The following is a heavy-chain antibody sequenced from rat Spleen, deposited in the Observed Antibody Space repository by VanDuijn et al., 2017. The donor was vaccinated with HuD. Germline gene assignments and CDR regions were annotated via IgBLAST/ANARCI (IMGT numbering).Heavy chain of an antibody. CDR3: ARRHYGYTDYFDY. Sequence: EVQLVESGGGLVQPGRSLKLSCVASGFTFNNCWITWIRQAPGKGLEWVASISSGGGGTYYPDSVKGRFTISRDNTQSTLSLQMDSLRSEDTATYYCARRHYGYTDYFDYWGQGVMVPVSS. J-gene: IGHJ2*01. D-gene: IGHD1-11*01. CDR1: GFTFNNCW. CDR2: ISSGGGGT. V-gene: IGHV5-31*01.